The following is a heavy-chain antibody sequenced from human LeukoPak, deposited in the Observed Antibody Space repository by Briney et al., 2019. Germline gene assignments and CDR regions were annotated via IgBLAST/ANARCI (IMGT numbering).Heavy chain of an antibody. V-gene: IGHV3-23*01. J-gene: IGHJ6*02. CDR1: GFTFSSYA. D-gene: IGHD3-9*01. CDR2: ISGGGDST. Sequence: GGSLRLSCAASGFTFSSYAMNWVRQAPGKGLEWVSGISGGGDSTYYADSVNGRFTVSRDNSKNTLYLQMNSLRAEDTAVYYCAKDRITIFDAIIRGLLCMDVWGQGTTVTVSS. CDR3: AKDRITIFDAIIRGLLCMDV.